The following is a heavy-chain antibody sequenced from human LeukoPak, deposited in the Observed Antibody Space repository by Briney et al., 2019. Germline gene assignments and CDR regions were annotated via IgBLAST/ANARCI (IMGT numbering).Heavy chain of an antibody. CDR1: GGSFSGYY. D-gene: IGHD6-19*01. J-gene: IGHJ5*02. Sequence: PSETLSLTCAVYGGSFSGYYWSWIRQPPGKGLEWIGEINHSGSSNYNPSLKSRVTISVDTSKNQFSLKLSSVTAADTAVYYCARGRRNKIAVAGKGFDPWGQGTLVTVSS. V-gene: IGHV4-34*01. CDR3: ARGRRNKIAVAGKGFDP. CDR2: INHSGSS.